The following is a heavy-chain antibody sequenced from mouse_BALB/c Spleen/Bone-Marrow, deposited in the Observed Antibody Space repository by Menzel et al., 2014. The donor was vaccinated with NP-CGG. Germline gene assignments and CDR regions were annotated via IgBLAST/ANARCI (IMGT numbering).Heavy chain of an antibody. CDR2: ILAGGST. Sequence: QVQLKESGPGLVAPSQSLSITCTVSGFSLTSYGVHWVRQPPGKGLEWRGGILAGGSTNYNSALMSRLSISKDNSKSQVFLKMNSLQTDDTAMYYCARDNYRGAWFAYWGQGTLVTVSA. CDR3: ARDNYRGAWFAY. J-gene: IGHJ3*01. D-gene: IGHD2-12*01. V-gene: IGHV2-9*02. CDR1: GFSLTSYG.